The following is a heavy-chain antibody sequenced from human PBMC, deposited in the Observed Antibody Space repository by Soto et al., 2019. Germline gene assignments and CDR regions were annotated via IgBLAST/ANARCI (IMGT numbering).Heavy chain of an antibody. D-gene: IGHD2-21*02. CDR1: GFSFSTHG. Sequence: QVQLVESGGGVGQPGRSLRLSCASSGFSFSTHGMQWVRQAPGKGLEWVAIISYDGFIKYSADDVKGRFTIYRDNSKNALFLKMDSLRAEDSAVYYCAKDLKASGGHSGTLNYYYGMDVWGQGTTVIVSS. J-gene: IGHJ6*02. CDR3: AKDLKASGGHSGTLNYYYGMDV. CDR2: ISYDGFIK. V-gene: IGHV3-30*18.